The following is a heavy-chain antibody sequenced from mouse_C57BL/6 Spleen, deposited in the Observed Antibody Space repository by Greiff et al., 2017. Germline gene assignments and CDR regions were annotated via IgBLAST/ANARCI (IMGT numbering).Heavy chain of an antibody. V-gene: IGHV2-5*01. CDR3: AKGAYGSSYDYAMDY. CDR1: GFSLTSYG. CDR2: IWRGGST. D-gene: IGHD1-1*01. Sequence: VKLMESGPGLVQPSQSLSITCTVSGFSLTSYGVHWVRQSPGKGLEWLGVIWRGGSTDYNAAFMSRLSITKDNSKSQVFFKMNSLQADDTAIYYCAKGAYGSSYDYAMDYWGQGTSVTVSS. J-gene: IGHJ4*01.